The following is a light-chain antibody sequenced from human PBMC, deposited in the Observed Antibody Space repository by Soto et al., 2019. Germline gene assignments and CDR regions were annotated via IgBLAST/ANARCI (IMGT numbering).Light chain of an antibody. CDR1: QAIRTA. CDR3: LLDFRYFWA. J-gene: IGKJ1*01. Sequence: AIQLTQSPSSLSASVGDRVTITCRASQAIRTALGWYQQRPGKVPKLLIYAASTLQSGVPSRFRGSGSGTDLTLTISSLQPEDFATYYCLLDFRYFWAFGQGTKVDIK. CDR2: AAS. V-gene: IGKV1-6*01.